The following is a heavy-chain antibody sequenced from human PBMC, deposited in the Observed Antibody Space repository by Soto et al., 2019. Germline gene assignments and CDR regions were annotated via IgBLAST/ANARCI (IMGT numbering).Heavy chain of an antibody. CDR2: IYYSGST. Sequence: SETLSLTCTVSGVSISSYYWIWIRQPPGKGLEWIGYIYYSGSTNYNPSLKSRVTISVDTSKNQFSLKLSSVTAADTAVYYCARVVAAAGTVLDYWGQGTLVTVSS. CDR3: ARVVAAAGTVLDY. V-gene: IGHV4-59*01. D-gene: IGHD6-13*01. J-gene: IGHJ4*02. CDR1: GVSISSYY.